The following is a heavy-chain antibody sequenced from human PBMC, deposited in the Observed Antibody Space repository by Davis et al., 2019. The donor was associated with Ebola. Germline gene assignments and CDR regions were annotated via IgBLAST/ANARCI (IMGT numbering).Heavy chain of an antibody. Sequence: GGSLRLSCAASGFTFSDYYMSWIRQAPGKGLEWVSYISSSGSTIYYADSVKGRFTISRDNAKNSLYLQMNSLRAEDTAVYYCARDQLVAVAARSYYYYGMDVWGQGTTVTVSS. D-gene: IGHD2-15*01. CDR2: ISSSGSTI. CDR1: GFTFSDYY. J-gene: IGHJ6*02. V-gene: IGHV3-11*01. CDR3: ARDQLVAVAARSYYYYGMDV.